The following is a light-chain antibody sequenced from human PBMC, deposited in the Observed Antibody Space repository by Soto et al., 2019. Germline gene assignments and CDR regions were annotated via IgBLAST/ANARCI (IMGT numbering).Light chain of an antibody. V-gene: IGLV7-46*01. Sequence: QAVVTQEPSLTVSPGGTVTLTCASSTGTVTSGHYPYWFQQKPGQAPRTLIYDINKKQSWTPARFSGSLLGGKAALTLSSAQPEDEADYYCLLTYIGSRVFGGGTKLNRP. CDR2: DIN. CDR3: LLTYIGSRV. CDR1: TGTVTSGHY. J-gene: IGLJ3*02.